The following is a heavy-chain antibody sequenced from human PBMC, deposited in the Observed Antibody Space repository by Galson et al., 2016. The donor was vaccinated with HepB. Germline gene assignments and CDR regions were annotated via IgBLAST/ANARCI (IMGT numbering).Heavy chain of an antibody. CDR1: GGSMSSFY. V-gene: IGHV4-59*08. J-gene: IGHJ6*02. CDR3: ARRRAEAGHAFHFYGMDV. D-gene: IGHD6-19*01. CDR2: IFSSGSA. Sequence: SETLSLTCTVSGGSMSSFYWSWIRQPPSRGLEYIGNIFSSGSARYNPSLKSRVSMSVDTSKNQFSLRLDSMTAADTAVYYCARRRAEAGHAFHFYGMDVWGQGTTVTVSS.